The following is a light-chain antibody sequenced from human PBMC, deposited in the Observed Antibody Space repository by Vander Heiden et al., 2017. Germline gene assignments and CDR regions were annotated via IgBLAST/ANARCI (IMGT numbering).Light chain of an antibody. J-gene: IGKJ4*01. CDR2: GTS. CDR3: QQYNNWPLT. CDR1: QSVSSK. Sequence: EIVMTQSSATLSVSPGERATLSCRASQSVSSKLAWYQQKFGQAPRLLIYGTSTRATGIPARFSGSGSGTEFTLTISSLHSEDFAVYYCQQYNNWPLTFGGGTKVEIK. V-gene: IGKV3-15*01.